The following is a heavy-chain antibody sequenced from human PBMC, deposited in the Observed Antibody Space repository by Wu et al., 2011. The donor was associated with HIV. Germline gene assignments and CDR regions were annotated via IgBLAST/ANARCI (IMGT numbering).Heavy chain of an antibody. Sequence: QVQLVQSGAEVKKPGSSVKVSCKASGGTFSSYSISWVRQAPGQGLEWMGGIIPIFPTANYAQKFQGRVTITADKSTSIAYMELSSLRSEDTAVYYCALTKGGMATTEEFDPWGQGTLVTVSS. J-gene: IGHJ5*02. D-gene: IGHD5-24*01. CDR2: IIPIFPTA. CDR3: ALTKGGMATTEEFDP. CDR1: GGTFSSYS. V-gene: IGHV1-69*14.